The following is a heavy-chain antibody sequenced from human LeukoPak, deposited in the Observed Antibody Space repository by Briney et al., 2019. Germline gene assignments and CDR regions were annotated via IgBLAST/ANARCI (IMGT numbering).Heavy chain of an antibody. CDR2: IRGAEGGT. D-gene: IGHD6-19*01. CDR1: GFTINTFT. Sequence: GGSLRLSCAASGFTINTFTMNWVRQAPGKGLEWVSTIRGAEGGTYYADSVKGRFTISRDNFENTLYLQMNYLREEDTALYYCAKAFSSGWSPFDYWGQGALVTVSP. CDR3: AKAFSSGWSPFDY. V-gene: IGHV3-23*01. J-gene: IGHJ4*02.